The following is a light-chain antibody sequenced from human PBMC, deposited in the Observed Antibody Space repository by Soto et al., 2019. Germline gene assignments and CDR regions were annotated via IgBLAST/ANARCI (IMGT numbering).Light chain of an antibody. CDR2: EDS. Sequence: QSALTQPASVSGSPGQSITISCTGTRSDVGNYNLVSWYQHHPGKAPKLIIYEDSKWPSGVSNRFFGSKSGNTASLTISGLQAEDEADYYCCSYAGGADWVFGGGTKVTVL. CDR1: RSDVGNYNL. CDR3: CSYAGGADWV. J-gene: IGLJ3*02. V-gene: IGLV2-23*01.